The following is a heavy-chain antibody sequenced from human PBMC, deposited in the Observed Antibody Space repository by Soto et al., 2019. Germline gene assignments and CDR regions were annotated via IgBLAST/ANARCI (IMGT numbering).Heavy chain of an antibody. Sequence: EVQLLESGGGLVQPGGSLRLSCAVSGFTFSNYAMNWVRQAPGKGLEWVSNIGAAGGSTYYADSVKGRFTISRDNSKNTLYMQMNSLRAEDTAVYYCARDGDYDSSGSPNYWGQGTLVTVSS. CDR2: IGAAGGST. CDR1: GFTFSNYA. J-gene: IGHJ4*02. V-gene: IGHV3-23*01. CDR3: ARDGDYDSSGSPNY. D-gene: IGHD3-22*01.